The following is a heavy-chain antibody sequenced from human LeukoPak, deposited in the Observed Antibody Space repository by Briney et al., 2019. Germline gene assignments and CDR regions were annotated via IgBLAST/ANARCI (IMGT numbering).Heavy chain of an antibody. D-gene: IGHD2-2*01. V-gene: IGHV3-9*01. CDR1: GFTFDDYA. CDR2: ISWNSGSI. J-gene: IGHJ6*03. Sequence: PGRSLRLSCAASGFTFDDYAMHWVRQAPGKGLEWVSGISWNSGSIGYADSVKGRFTISRDNAKNSLYLQMNSLRAEDTAVYYCARDFEDCSSTSCYDGHYYYYMDVWGKGTTVTVSS. CDR3: ARDFEDCSSTSCYDGHYYYYMDV.